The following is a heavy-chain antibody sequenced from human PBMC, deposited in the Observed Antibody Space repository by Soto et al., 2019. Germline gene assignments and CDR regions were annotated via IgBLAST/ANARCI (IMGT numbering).Heavy chain of an antibody. D-gene: IGHD3-10*01. J-gene: IGHJ4*02. V-gene: IGHV1-69*13. CDR1: GVSFSSYA. Sequence: ASVKVSCKASGVSFSSYAISWVRQAPGQGLEWMGGIIPIFGTANYAQKFQGRVTITADESTSTAYMELSSLRSEDTAVYYCARNPRVELLWFGELYYWGQGTLVTVSS. CDR3: ARNPRVELLWFGELYY. CDR2: IIPIFGTA.